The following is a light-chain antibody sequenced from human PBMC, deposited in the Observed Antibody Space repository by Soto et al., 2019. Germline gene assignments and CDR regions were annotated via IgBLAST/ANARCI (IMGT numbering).Light chain of an antibody. CDR2: AAS. CDR3: QQSYSTPL. V-gene: IGKV1-39*01. Sequence: DIQMTQSPSSLSASVGDRVTITCRASQSISSYLNWYQQKPGKAPKLLIYAASSLQSGVPSRFSGSGSGTDFTLTISSLQPDYFATYYWQQSYSTPLFGPGTKVDIK. CDR1: QSISSY. J-gene: IGKJ3*01.